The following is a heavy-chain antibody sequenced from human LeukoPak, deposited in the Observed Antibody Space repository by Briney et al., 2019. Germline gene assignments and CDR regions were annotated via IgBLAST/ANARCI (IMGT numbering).Heavy chain of an antibody. J-gene: IGHJ4*02. Sequence: GGSLRLTCTASGFMFSHYAVTWVGQAPGRGLERVASISGSGVTPYYADSVKGRFTISRDNSRDNSKSTLYLQMSSLRAEDTALYYCVKEAEVSPLSYFDHWGQGTLVAVSS. V-gene: IGHV3-23*01. CDR2: ISGSGVTP. CDR1: GFMFSHYA. D-gene: IGHD2/OR15-2a*01. CDR3: VKEAEVSPLSYFDH.